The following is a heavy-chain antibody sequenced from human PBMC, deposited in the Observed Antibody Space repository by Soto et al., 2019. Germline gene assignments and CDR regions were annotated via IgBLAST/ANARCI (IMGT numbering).Heavy chain of an antibody. V-gene: IGHV1-69*06. Sequence: QVHLVQSGAEVKKPGSSVKVSCKPSGGTFSSYPVSWVRQAPGQGLEWMGGIIPIFHTTTYAQRFKGRVTITAAKSTGTVYMELTSLRSADTAAYYCAREKIPTSNGGGGAFDVWGQGTTVTVSS. D-gene: IGHD2-21*01. J-gene: IGHJ3*01. CDR1: GGTFSSYP. CDR2: IIPIFHTT. CDR3: AREKIPTSNGGGGAFDV.